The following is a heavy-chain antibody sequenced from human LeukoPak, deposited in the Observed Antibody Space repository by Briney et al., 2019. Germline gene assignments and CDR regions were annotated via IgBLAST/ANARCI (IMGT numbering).Heavy chain of an antibody. CDR2: ITYDGYYK. Sequence: PGGSLRLSCAASGFTFTNYGMHWVRQAPGKGLEWVALITYDGYYKYYSDSVKGRFTISSDTSKNSLYLQMNSLRAEDTAVYYCARDSVDTAIAFDYWGQGTLVTVSS. CDR3: ARDSVDTAIAFDY. CDR1: GFTFTNYG. D-gene: IGHD5-18*01. V-gene: IGHV3-30*03. J-gene: IGHJ4*02.